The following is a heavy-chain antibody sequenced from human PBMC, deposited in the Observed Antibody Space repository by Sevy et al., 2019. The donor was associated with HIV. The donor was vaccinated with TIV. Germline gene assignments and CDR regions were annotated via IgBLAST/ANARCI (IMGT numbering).Heavy chain of an antibody. D-gene: IGHD3-3*01. CDR3: ARTYYDFWSGYYYYYYMDV. CDR1: GYSISSGYY. J-gene: IGHJ6*03. CDR2: IYHSGST. Sequence: SETLSLTCAVSGYSISSGYYWGWIRQPPGKGLEWIGSIYHSGSTYYNPSLKSRVTISVDTSKNQFSRKLSSVTAADTAVYYCARTYYDFWSGYYYYYYMDVWGKGTTVTVSS. V-gene: IGHV4-38-2*01.